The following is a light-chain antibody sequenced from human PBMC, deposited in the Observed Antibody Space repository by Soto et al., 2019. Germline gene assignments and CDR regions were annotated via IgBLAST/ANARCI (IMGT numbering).Light chain of an antibody. CDR2: NDN. CDR3: AAWDDSLKGYV. J-gene: IGLJ1*01. V-gene: IGLV1-44*01. Sequence: VLAQPPSASGTPGQRVTISCSGSRSNIGSTTVHWYQHLPGTAPKLLIHNDNQWPSGVPDRFSGSKSGTSASLAISGLQSQDEADYYCAAWDDSLKGYVFGTGTRSP. CDR1: RSNIGSTT.